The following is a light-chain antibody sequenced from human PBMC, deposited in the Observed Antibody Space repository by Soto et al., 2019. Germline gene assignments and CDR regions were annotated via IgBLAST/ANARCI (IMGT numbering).Light chain of an antibody. Sequence: QSVLTQPPSASGTPGQRVTISCSGSISKIGTNDVHWYQQLPGTAPKLLMHSNNRRPSGVPDRFSGSRSGTSASLAISGLQSEDEADYYCAAWDDSLSAVGFGGGTKLTVL. CDR2: SNN. J-gene: IGLJ2*01. CDR3: AAWDDSLSAVG. CDR1: ISKIGTND. V-gene: IGLV1-44*01.